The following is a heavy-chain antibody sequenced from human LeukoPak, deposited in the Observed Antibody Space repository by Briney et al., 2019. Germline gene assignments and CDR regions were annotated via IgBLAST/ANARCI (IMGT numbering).Heavy chain of an antibody. CDR2: ISGSGTNT. V-gene: IGHV3-11*05. J-gene: IGHJ5*02. D-gene: IGHD2-2*01. CDR3: ARDSAHIVVVPVVIPPGLDNWFDP. Sequence: PGGSLRLSCAASGFTFSDYYMSWIRQAPGQGLEWISFISGSGTNTKYADSVKGRFTTSRDNAKNSLYLQMNSLRAEDTAVYYCARDSAHIVVVPVVIPPGLDNWFDPWGQGTLVTVSS. CDR1: GFTFSDYY.